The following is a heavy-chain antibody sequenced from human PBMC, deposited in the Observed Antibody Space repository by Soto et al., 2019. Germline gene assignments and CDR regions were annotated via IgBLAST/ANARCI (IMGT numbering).Heavy chain of an antibody. CDR3: ARILLELALLANDY. V-gene: IGHV3-11*01. CDR1: GFTFSDYY. Sequence: QVQLVESGGGLVKPGGSLRLSCAASGFTFSDYYMSWIRQAPGKGLEWVSYISSSGSTIYYADSVKGRFTISRDNAKNSLNLQMNSPRADDTAVYYCARILLELALLANDYWGQGTMVTVSS. D-gene: IGHD1-7*01. J-gene: IGHJ4*02. CDR2: ISSSGSTI.